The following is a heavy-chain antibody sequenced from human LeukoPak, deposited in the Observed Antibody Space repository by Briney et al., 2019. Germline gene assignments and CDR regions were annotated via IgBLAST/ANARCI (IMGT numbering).Heavy chain of an antibody. D-gene: IGHD3-3*01. V-gene: IGHV4-39*01. CDR1: GGSISSSSYY. CDR2: IYYSGST. J-gene: IGHJ4*02. CDR3: ARRATAESRDFQVY. Sequence: SETLSLTCTVSGGSISSSSYYWGWIRQPPGKGLEWIGSIYYSGSTYYNPSLKSRVTISVDTSKNQFSLKLSSVTAADTAVYYCARRATAESRDFQVYWGQGTLVTVSS.